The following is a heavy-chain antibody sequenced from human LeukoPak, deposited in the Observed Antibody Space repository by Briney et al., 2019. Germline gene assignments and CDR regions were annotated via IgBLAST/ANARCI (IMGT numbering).Heavy chain of an antibody. J-gene: IGHJ4*02. D-gene: IGHD1-26*01. CDR3: ARWRGYSGSYNDY. V-gene: IGHV1-2*02. CDR2: MNPNSGNT. Sequence: GASVKVSCKASGYTFTGYYMHWVRQAPGQGLEWMGWMNPNSGNTGYAQKFQGRVTMTRDTSISTAYMELSRLRSDDTAVYYCARWRGYSGSYNDYWGQGTLVTVSS. CDR1: GYTFTGYY.